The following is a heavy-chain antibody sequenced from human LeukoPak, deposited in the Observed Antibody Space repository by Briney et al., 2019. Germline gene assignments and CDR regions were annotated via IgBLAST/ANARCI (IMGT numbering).Heavy chain of an antibody. Sequence: ASVKVSCKASGYTFTSYYMHWVRQAPGQGLEWMGIINPSGGSTSYAQKFQGRVTMTRDTSTSTVYMELSSLRSEDTAVYYCARVSPRPSGGWVGDYWGQGTLVTVSS. D-gene: IGHD6-19*01. CDR1: GYTFTSYY. V-gene: IGHV1-46*01. CDR2: INPSGGST. J-gene: IGHJ4*02. CDR3: ARVSPRPSGGWVGDY.